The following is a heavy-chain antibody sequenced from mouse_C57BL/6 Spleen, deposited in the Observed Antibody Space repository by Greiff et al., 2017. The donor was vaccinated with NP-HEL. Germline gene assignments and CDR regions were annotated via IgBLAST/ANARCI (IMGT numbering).Heavy chain of an antibody. CDR1: GFTFSSYA. D-gene: IGHD3-3*01. V-gene: IGHV5-4*01. CDR2: ISDGSSYT. Sequence: EVHLVESGGGLVKPGGSLKLSCAASGFTFSSYAMSWVRQTPEKRLEWVATISDGSSYTYYPDNVKGRFTISRDNAKNNLYLQMSHLKSEDTAMYYCARGKFPLLGDYFDYWGQGTTLTVSS. CDR3: ARGKFPLLGDYFDY. J-gene: IGHJ2*01.